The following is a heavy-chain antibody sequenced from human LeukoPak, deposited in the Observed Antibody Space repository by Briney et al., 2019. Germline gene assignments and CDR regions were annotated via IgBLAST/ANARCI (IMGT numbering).Heavy chain of an antibody. CDR3: AKRAAADRTYYYDGSARSLDY. D-gene: IGHD3-22*01. J-gene: IGHJ4*02. CDR2: ISGSGGSA. Sequence: GGSLRLSCAASGFTFSSYAMSWVRQAPGKGLEWVSAISGSGGSAYYADSVKGRFTISRDNSKNTLYLQMNSLRAEDTAVYYCAKRAAADRTYYYDGSARSLDYWGQGTLVTVSS. V-gene: IGHV3-23*01. CDR1: GFTFSSYA.